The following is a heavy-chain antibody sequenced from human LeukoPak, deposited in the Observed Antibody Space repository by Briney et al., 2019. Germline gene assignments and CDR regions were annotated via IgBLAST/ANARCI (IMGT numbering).Heavy chain of an antibody. V-gene: IGHV3-9*01. J-gene: IGHJ3*02. CDR2: ISWNSGSI. D-gene: IGHD3-10*01. CDR1: GFTFDDYA. Sequence: PGRSLRLSCAASGFTFDDYAMHWVRQAPGKGLEWVSGISWNSGSIGYADSVKGRFTISRDNAKNSLYLQMNSLRAEDTALYYCAKDHHYGSGSYRAFDIWGQGTMVTVSS. CDR3: AKDHHYGSGSYRAFDI.